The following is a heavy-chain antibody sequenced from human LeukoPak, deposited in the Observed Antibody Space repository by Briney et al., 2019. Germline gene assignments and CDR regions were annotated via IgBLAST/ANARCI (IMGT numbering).Heavy chain of an antibody. CDR2: IYYSGST. CDR1: GGSFSGYY. Sequence: PSETLSLTCAVYGGSFSGYYWSWIRQPPGKGLEWIGYIYYSGSTNYNPSLKSRVTISVDTSKNQFSLKLSSVTAADTAVYYCARGGITMVRGVIYNWFDPWGQGTLVTVSS. J-gene: IGHJ5*02. V-gene: IGHV4-59*01. CDR3: ARGGITMVRGVIYNWFDP. D-gene: IGHD3-10*01.